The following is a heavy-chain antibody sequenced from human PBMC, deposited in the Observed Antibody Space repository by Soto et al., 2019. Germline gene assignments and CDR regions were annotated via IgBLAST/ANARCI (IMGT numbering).Heavy chain of an antibody. CDR3: AKKMSEYCSSEWGCPWASYYYGMDV. CDR1: GFTFSSYA. V-gene: IGHV3-23*01. CDR2: ISGSGGST. D-gene: IGHD2-2*01. J-gene: IGHJ6*02. Sequence: EVQLLESGGGLVQPGGSLRLSCAASGFTFSSYAMSWVRQAPGKGLEWVSAISGSGGSTYYADPVKGRFTISRDNSKNTLYLQMNSLRAEDTAVYYCAKKMSEYCSSEWGCPWASYYYGMDVWGQGSTVTVSS.